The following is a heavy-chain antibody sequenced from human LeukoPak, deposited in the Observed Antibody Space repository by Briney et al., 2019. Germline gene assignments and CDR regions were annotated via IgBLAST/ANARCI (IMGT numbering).Heavy chain of an antibody. V-gene: IGHV3-74*01. CDR1: GFTFSSYG. CDR3: ARDPYYYDSSGYFPKHY. J-gene: IGHJ4*02. CDR2: INTDGSST. D-gene: IGHD3-22*01. Sequence: GGSLRLSCAASGFTFSSYGMHWVRQAPGKGLVWVSRINTDGSSTSYADSVKGRFTISRDNANNTLYLQMNSLRAEDTAVYYCARDPYYYDSSGYFPKHYWGQGTLVTVSS.